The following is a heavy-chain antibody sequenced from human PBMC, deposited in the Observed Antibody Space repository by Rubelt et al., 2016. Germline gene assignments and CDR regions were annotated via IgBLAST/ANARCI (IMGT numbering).Heavy chain of an antibody. CDR2: INPNSGGT. J-gene: IGHJ4*02. CDR3: ARDRNYYDSSGYPDY. Sequence: APGQGLEWMGWINPNSGGTNYAQKFQGRVTMTKDTSISTAYMELSRLRSDDTAVYYCARDRNYYDSSGYPDYWGRGTLVTVSS. V-gene: IGHV1-2*02. D-gene: IGHD3-22*01.